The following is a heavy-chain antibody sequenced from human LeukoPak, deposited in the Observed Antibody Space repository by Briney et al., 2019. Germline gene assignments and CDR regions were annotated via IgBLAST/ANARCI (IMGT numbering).Heavy chain of an antibody. CDR2: IYYSGST. CDR1: GGSISSYY. CDR3: ARLGSARWFDY. D-gene: IGHD6-6*01. J-gene: IGHJ4*02. V-gene: IGHV4-59*08. Sequence: PSETLSLTCTVSGGSISSYYWSWIRQPPGKGLEWIGYIYYSGSTNYNPSLKSRVTISVDTSKTQFSLVLSSVTAADTAVYYCARLGSARWFDYWGQGTLVTVSS.